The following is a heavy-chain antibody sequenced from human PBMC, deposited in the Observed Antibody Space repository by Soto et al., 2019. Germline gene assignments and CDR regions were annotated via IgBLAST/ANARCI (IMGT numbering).Heavy chain of an antibody. J-gene: IGHJ4*02. V-gene: IGHV4-34*01. CDR3: ARVQTYSSSSYFDY. Sequence: SETLSLTCAVYGGSFSGYYWSWIRQPPGKGLEWIGEIYHSGSTNYNPSLKSRVTISVDTSKNQFSLKLSSVTAADTAVYYCARVQTYSSSSYFDYWGQGTLVTVSS. D-gene: IGHD6-6*01. CDR1: GGSFSGYY. CDR2: IYHSGST.